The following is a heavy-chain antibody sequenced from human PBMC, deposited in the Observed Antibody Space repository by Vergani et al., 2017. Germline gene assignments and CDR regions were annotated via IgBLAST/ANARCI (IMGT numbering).Heavy chain of an antibody. CDR1: GFKFSDHY. CDR3: AKNPGISTTRHYYAMDV. CDR2: ISPGASTV. V-gene: IGHV3-11*04. Sequence: LEESGGGSVKPGGSLRLSCAASGFKFSDHYMSWIRQAPGKGLEWVSHISPGASTVSYTDSMTGRFTVSRDNDNNSLTLAMTTLRVEETAVYYCAKNPGISTTRHYYAMDVWGQGTTVTVSS. J-gene: IGHJ6*02. D-gene: IGHD1-1*01.